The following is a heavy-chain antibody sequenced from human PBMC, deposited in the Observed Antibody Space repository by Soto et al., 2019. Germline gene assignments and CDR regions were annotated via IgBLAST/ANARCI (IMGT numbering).Heavy chain of an antibody. CDR3: ARGTRALITSFLAY. V-gene: IGHV4-59*01. CDR1: WCEIGYYF. J-gene: IGHJ4*02. Sequence: LDTVPHSCTVSWCEIGYYFLRLIRPIPGRGLEWIGCVHDSGSTDYNPSLKGRVTISLHTSKSQSSLSLRSATAADTATYYCARGTRALITSFLAYWGQGILVTGFS. CDR2: VHDSGST. D-gene: IGHD3-3*01.